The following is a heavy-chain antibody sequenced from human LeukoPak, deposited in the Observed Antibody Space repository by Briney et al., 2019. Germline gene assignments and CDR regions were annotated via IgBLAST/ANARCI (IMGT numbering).Heavy chain of an antibody. CDR3: ARDVGIAARPAVKWFDP. Sequence: SETLSLTCTVSGGSISSYYWSWIRQPAGKGLEWIGRIYTSGSTNYNPSLKSRVTMSVDTSKNQFSLKLSSVTAADTAVYYCARDVGIAARPAVKWFDPWGQGTLVTVSS. CDR1: GGSISSYY. J-gene: IGHJ5*02. V-gene: IGHV4-4*07. CDR2: IYTSGST. D-gene: IGHD6-6*01.